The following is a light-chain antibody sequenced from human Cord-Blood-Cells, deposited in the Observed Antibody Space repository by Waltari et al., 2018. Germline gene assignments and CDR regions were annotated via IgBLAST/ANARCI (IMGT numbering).Light chain of an antibody. CDR1: QDISNY. J-gene: IGKJ5*01. CDR2: DAS. CDR3: QQIT. Sequence: DIQMTQSPSSLSASVGDRVTITCQASQDISNYLNWYQQNPGKAPKLLIYDASNLETGVPSRCSGSGSETDFTFSISSLQPEDIATYYCQQITFGQGTRLEIK. V-gene: IGKV1-33*01.